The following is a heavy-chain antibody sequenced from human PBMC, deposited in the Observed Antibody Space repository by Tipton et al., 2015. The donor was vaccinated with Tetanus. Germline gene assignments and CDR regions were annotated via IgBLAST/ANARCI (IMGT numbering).Heavy chain of an antibody. Sequence: TLSLTCTVSGGSVRSGSYSWNWIRQPPGKGLEWLAYVSYSGRTNSNYSLKSRITVSQDTSKNQFSLRLTSVTAADTAVYYCVRAPYSSPGKYYFDYWGQGTLVTVSS. CDR2: VSYSGRT. CDR3: VRAPYSSPGKYYFDY. D-gene: IGHD4-11*01. CDR1: GGSVRSGSYS. V-gene: IGHV4-61*01. J-gene: IGHJ4*02.